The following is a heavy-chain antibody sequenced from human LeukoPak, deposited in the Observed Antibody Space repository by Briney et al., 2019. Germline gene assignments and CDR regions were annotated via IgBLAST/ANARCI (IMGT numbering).Heavy chain of an antibody. CDR1: GGPISGYF. V-gene: IGHV4-59*01. CDR2: IHDNGRT. CDR3: ARVGGYSGFY. Sequence: SETLSLTCTVSGGPISGYFWSWLRQPPGKGLEWIGYIHDNGRTTYNPSLRSRVTISIDTSKSQFSLKLNSLTTTDTAVYYCARVGGYSGFYWGQGTLVTVSS. D-gene: IGHD5-12*01. J-gene: IGHJ4*02.